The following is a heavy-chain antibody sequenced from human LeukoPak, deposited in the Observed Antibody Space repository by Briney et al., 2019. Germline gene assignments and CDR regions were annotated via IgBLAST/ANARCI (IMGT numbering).Heavy chain of an antibody. J-gene: IGHJ4*02. CDR3: ARDRDFYDSSGYSETWIL. CDR1: GGTFSSYA. V-gene: IGHV1-69*05. Sequence: SVKVSCKASGGTFSSYAISWVRQAPGQGLGWMGGIIPIFGTANYAQKFQGRVTITTDESTSTAYMELSSLRSEDTAVYYCARDRDFYDSSGYSETWILWGQGTLVTVSS. D-gene: IGHD3-22*01. CDR2: IIPIFGTA.